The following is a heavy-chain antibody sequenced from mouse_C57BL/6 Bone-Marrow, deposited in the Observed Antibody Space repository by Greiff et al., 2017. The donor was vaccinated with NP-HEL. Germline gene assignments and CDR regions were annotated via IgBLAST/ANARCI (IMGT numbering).Heavy chain of an antibody. CDR3: TLFPWFAY. J-gene: IGHJ3*01. CDR2: IDPETGGT. V-gene: IGHV1-15*01. Sequence: QVQLQQSGAELVRPGASVTLSCKASGYTITDYEMHWVKQTPVHGLEWIGAIDPETGGTASNQKFKGKAILTADKSSCTAYLELRSLTTEDSAVYYCTLFPWFAYWGQGTLVTVSA. CDR1: GYTITDYE.